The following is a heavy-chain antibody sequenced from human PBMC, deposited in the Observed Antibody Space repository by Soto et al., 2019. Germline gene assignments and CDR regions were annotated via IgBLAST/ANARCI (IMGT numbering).Heavy chain of an antibody. D-gene: IGHD3-16*01. J-gene: IGHJ4*02. CDR2: IYSGGSI. V-gene: IGHV3-53*02. CDR1: GFTVSNYF. Sequence: VQLVESGGGLIQAGGSLRLSCAVSGFTVSNYFMMWVRQAPGEGLEWVSLIYSGGSISYADSVKDRFTISRDGSMNMMYLQMNSLTVENTAVYYCARDGNGQRGSPYWGQGTLVTVSS. CDR3: ARDGNGQRGSPY.